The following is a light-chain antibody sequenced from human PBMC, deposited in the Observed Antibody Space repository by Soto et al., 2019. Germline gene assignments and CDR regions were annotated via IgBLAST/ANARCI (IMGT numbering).Light chain of an antibody. CDR1: SGHSTYI. CDR3: ETWDSNTWV. Sequence: QPVLTQSSSASASPGSSVKLTCTLSSGHSTYIIAWHQQQPGKAPRYLMKLESSGSYNKGSGVPDRFSGSSSGADRYLTISNLQFEDEADYYCETWDSNTWVFGGGTKVTVL. CDR2: LESSGSY. V-gene: IGLV4-60*02. J-gene: IGLJ3*02.